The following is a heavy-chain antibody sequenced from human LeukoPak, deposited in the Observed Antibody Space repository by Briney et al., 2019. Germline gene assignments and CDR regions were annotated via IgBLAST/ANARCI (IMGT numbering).Heavy chain of an antibody. Sequence: SETLSLTCAVYGGSFSGYSWSWIRQPPGKGLEWIGYIYHSGSTYYNPSLKSRVTISVDRSKNQFSLKLSSVTAADTAVYYCARGPVVPAAPYYFDYWGQGTLVTVSS. D-gene: IGHD2-2*01. J-gene: IGHJ4*02. CDR3: ARGPVVPAAPYYFDY. V-gene: IGHV4-30-2*01. CDR2: IYHSGST. CDR1: GGSFSGYS.